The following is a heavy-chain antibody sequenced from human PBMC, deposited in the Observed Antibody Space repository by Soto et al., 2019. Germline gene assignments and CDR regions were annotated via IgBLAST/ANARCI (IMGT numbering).Heavy chain of an antibody. CDR2: IYYSGST. Sequence: SGTLSLTCTVSGGSISSYYWSWIRQPPGKGLEWIGYIYYSGSTHYNPSLKSRVTISVDTSKNQFSLKLSSVTAAETAVYYCGRGLESCGWYYYFDYWGQGTLVTVSS. CDR3: GRGLESCGWYYYFDY. J-gene: IGHJ4*02. V-gene: IGHV4-59*01. CDR1: GGSISSYY. D-gene: IGHD6-19*01.